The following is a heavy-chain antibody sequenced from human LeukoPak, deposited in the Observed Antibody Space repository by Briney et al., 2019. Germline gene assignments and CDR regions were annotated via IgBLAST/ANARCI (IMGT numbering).Heavy chain of an antibody. V-gene: IGHV3-48*03. Sequence: GGSLRLSCAASGFTFSSYEMNWVRQAPGKGLEWVSYISSSGSTIYYADSVKGRFTISRDNAKNSLYLQMNSLRAEDTAVYYCARTESPYFDFLSGYSDYWGPGTLVTVSS. CDR1: GFTFSSYE. CDR2: ISSSGSTI. D-gene: IGHD3-3*01. J-gene: IGHJ4*02. CDR3: ARTESPYFDFLSGYSDY.